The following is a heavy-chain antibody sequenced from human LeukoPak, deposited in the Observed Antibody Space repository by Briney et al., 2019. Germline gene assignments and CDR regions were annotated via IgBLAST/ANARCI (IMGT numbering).Heavy chain of an antibody. CDR3: VSDLESRFLFTYDS. D-gene: IGHD3-10*01. CDR1: GFTFSNYY. J-gene: IGHJ4*02. V-gene: IGHV3-74*01. CDR2: ISDDGSII. Sequence: PGGSLRLSCAASGFTFSNYYMHWVRQAPGEGLVWVSCISDDGSIIRYADSVKGRFTISRDNAKNTLYLQMNSLRAEDTALYYCVSDLESRFLFTYDSWGQGTLVTVSS.